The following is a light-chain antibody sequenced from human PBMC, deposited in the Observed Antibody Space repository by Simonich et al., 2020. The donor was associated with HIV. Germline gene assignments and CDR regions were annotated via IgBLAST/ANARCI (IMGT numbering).Light chain of an antibody. CDR2: RYS. Sequence: SYELTQPLSVSVALGQTARITCGGNNIGRKNVHWYQQKPCQAPVLVIYRYSNRPSGIPERFPGSNSSDTATLTISRAQAGEEADYYCQVWDSSTWVFGGGTKLTVL. CDR1: NIGRKN. V-gene: IGLV3-9*01. CDR3: QVWDSSTWV. J-gene: IGLJ3*02.